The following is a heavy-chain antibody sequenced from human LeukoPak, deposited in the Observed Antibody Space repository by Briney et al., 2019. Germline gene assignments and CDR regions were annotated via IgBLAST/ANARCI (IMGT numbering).Heavy chain of an antibody. V-gene: IGHV4-39*01. Sequence: GSLRLSCAASGFTFSSYWMSWVRQAPGKGLEWIGSIYYSGSTYYNPSLKSRVTISVDTSKNQFSLKLSSVTAADTAVYYCARHYYDFWSGYYQFDYWGQGTLVTVSS. CDR1: GFTFSSYW. CDR3: ARHYYDFWSGYYQFDY. J-gene: IGHJ4*02. CDR2: IYYSGST. D-gene: IGHD3-3*01.